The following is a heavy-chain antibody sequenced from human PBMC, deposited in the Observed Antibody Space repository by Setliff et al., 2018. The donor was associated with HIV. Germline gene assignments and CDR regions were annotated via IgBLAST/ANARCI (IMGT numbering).Heavy chain of an antibody. Sequence: PGESLMLSWQGSGYVFNDYWIAWVRQMPGKGLEWMGIIYPDDSDTTYSPSFQGQVTLSVDKSIRTAHLQGNSLKASDTARYYCARSEGDWGGFDSWGQGTMVTVSS. CDR3: ARSEGDWGGFDS. CDR1: GYVFNDYW. J-gene: IGHJ3*02. V-gene: IGHV5-51*01. D-gene: IGHD2-21*01. CDR2: IYPDDSDT.